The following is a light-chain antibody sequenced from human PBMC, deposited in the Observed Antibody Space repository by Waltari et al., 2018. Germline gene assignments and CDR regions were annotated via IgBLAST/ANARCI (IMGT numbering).Light chain of an antibody. Sequence: DIQMTQSPSSLSASVGDTVTVTCRASQNIRTYLNWYQQKTAKAPKLLIYGASTLQRGVPSRFRGSASGTEFTLTVTNLQPDDCATYCCQQSFSSPWTFGQGTTVNI. CDR2: GAS. CDR3: QQSFSSPWT. V-gene: IGKV1-39*01. J-gene: IGKJ1*01. CDR1: QNIRTY.